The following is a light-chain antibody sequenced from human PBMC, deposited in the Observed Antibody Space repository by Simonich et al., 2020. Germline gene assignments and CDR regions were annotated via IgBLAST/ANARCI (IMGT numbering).Light chain of an antibody. Sequence: DIVMTQSPDSLAVSLGERANINCKSSQSVLYSSNNKNYLAWYQQKPGQPPKLLIYCASTRESGFPDRFSGSGSGTDFTLTIRSLQAEDVAVYYCQQYYSTPPTFGQGTKVEIK. J-gene: IGKJ1*01. V-gene: IGKV4-1*01. CDR1: QSVLYSSNNKNY. CDR2: CAS. CDR3: QQYYSTPPT.